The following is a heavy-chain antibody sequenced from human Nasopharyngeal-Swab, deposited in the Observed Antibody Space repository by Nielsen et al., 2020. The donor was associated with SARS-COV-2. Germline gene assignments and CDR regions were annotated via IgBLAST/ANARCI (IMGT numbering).Heavy chain of an antibody. CDR3: ARVGDSSSWSDYYYYGMDV. Sequence: GESLKISCAASGFTVSSNYMSWVRQAPGKGLEWVSFIYSDGSTSYTDSVKGRFTISRDNAKNSLYLQMNSLRDEDTAVYFCARVGDSSSWSDYYYYGMDVWGQGTTVTVSS. D-gene: IGHD6-13*01. CDR2: IYSDGST. V-gene: IGHV3-53*01. J-gene: IGHJ6*02. CDR1: GFTVSSNY.